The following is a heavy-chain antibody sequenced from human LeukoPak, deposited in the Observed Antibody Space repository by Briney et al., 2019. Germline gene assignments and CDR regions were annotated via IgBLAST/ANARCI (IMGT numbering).Heavy chain of an antibody. CDR2: ISGSGGST. CDR3: ARRQGDGFDI. CDR1: GFTFSSYA. D-gene: IGHD1-1*01. J-gene: IGHJ3*02. V-gene: IGHV3-23*01. Sequence: GGSLRLSCAASGFTFSSYAMSWVRQAPGKGLEWVSGISGSGGSTDYADSVKGRFTISRDNPKNTLYLQMNSLRVEDTAVYYCARRQGDGFDIWGQGTMVTVSS.